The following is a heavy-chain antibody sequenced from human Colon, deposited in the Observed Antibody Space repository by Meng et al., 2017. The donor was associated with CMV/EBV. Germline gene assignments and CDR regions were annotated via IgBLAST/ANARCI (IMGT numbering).Heavy chain of an antibody. Sequence: ASVKASCKASGYTFSGYGINWLRLAPGQGLEWIAWISAFNGKTNYAQKFQGRVTLTADTSTTTAYMELRSLKSDDTAVYYCARDGPDYGDYVNFDYWGQGTLVTVSS. CDR3: ARDGPDYGDYVNFDY. CDR2: ISAFNGKT. J-gene: IGHJ4*02. V-gene: IGHV1-18*01. D-gene: IGHD4-17*01. CDR1: GYTFSGYG.